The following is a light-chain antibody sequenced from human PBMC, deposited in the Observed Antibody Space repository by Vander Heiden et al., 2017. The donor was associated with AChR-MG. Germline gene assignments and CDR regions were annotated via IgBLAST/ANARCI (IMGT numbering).Light chain of an antibody. CDR2: GAS. CDR1: QSDSYNS. V-gene: IGKV3-20*01. Sequence: EIVLTQSPGTLSLSPGERATLSCRASQSDSYNSLVWYQQKPGQAPRLLIYGASSRATGIPDRFSGNGSGTEFTLTVTRMEPEDFAVYYCQRYGGSQGYIYGPGTKLEL. CDR3: QRYGGSQGYI. J-gene: IGKJ2*01.